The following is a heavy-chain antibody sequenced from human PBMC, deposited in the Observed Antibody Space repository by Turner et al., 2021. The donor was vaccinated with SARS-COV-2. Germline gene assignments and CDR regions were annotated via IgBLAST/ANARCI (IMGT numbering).Heavy chain of an antibody. D-gene: IGHD3-10*01. CDR3: ARDPGGGSFDY. V-gene: IGHV4-59*13. CDR1: GGSNSSYY. CDR2: IYYSGST. Sequence: QVQLQESGPGLVTPSETLSRPCAVSGGSNSSYYWRWFRQRQGKGLEWIGYIYYSGSTNYDPAIKRLVTITEDTTKKQFPLKLSSVTAADTAVYYCARDPGGGSFDYWGQGTLVTVSS. J-gene: IGHJ4*02.